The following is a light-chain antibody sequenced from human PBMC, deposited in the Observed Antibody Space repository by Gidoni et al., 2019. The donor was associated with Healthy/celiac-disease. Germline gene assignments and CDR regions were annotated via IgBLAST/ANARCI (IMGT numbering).Light chain of an antibody. Sequence: QSALTQPASASGSPGQSITISCTGTSSDDGGYTYLSGSQQHPGKAPKLMIYDVRIRPSGVSNLFSGSKSGNTASRTISGLQAEDEAEYYCSSYTSSSTLEVVFGGGTKLTVL. CDR1: SSDDGGYTY. CDR2: DVR. CDR3: SSYTSSSTLEVV. V-gene: IGLV2-14*03. J-gene: IGLJ2*01.